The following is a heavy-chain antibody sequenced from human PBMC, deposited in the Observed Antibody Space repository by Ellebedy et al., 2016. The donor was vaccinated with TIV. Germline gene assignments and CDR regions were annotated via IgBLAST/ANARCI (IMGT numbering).Heavy chain of an antibody. V-gene: IGHV1-2*04. Sequence: ASVKVSCKASGYTFTGYYMHWVRQAPGQGLEWMGWINPNSGGTKYAQKFQGWVTMTRDTSISTAYMELSRLRSDDTAIYYCTRGGTSYSDYWGQGTLVTVSS. CDR2: INPNSGGT. CDR3: TRGGTSYSDY. D-gene: IGHD1-1*01. CDR1: GYTFTGYY. J-gene: IGHJ4*02.